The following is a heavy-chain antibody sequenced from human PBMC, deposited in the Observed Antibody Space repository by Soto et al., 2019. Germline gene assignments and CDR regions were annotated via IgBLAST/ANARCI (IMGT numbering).Heavy chain of an antibody. CDR3: AATLALAVSGPGRFHL. J-gene: IGHJ2*01. D-gene: IGHD6-19*01. CDR1: GGTFSRYA. CDR2: ITPIFGTP. V-gene: IGHV1-69*12. Sequence: QVQLVQSGTEVKKPGSSVKVSCKASGGTFSRYAINWVRQAPGQGLEWMGGITPIFGTPNYAQKFQGSVTITADGSTKTAYLELRRLRSEDTAVYYCAATLALAVSGPGRFHLWGRGILVTVTS.